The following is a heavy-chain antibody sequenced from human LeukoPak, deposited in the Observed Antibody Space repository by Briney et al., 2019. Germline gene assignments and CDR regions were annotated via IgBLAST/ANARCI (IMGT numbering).Heavy chain of an antibody. CDR2: IYYRGST. CDR3: ARAGYCSSPNCPDAFDI. D-gene: IGHD2-2*01. V-gene: IGHV4-39*07. CDR1: GGSITSSSYY. J-gene: IGHJ3*02. Sequence: SSETLSLTCTVSGGSITSSSYYWGWIRQPPGKGLEWIGSIYYRGSTYYNSSLKSRVTILVDTSKNQLSLKLSSVTAADTAVYYCARAGYCSSPNCPDAFDIWGQGTKVTVSS.